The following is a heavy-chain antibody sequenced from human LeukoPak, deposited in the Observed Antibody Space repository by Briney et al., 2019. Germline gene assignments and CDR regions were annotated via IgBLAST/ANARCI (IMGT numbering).Heavy chain of an antibody. CDR3: AKENRYRWNYAFDC. Sequence: PGRSLRLSCAASGFSFSSYGMHWVRQAPGKWLEWVAVILYDGDNKYHADSVKGGLTISKDNSKHTLYLQMNSLRAGGTAVYYCAKENRYRWNYAFDCWGQGTLVTVSS. D-gene: IGHD1-7*01. V-gene: IGHV3-30*18. J-gene: IGHJ4*02. CDR1: GFSFSSYG. CDR2: ILYDGDNK.